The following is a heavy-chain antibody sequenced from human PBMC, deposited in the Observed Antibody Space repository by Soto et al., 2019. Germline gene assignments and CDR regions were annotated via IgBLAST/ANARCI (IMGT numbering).Heavy chain of an antibody. J-gene: IGHJ4*02. CDR2: ILVGSGQT. CDR1: GATFTSPT. Sequence: GASVKVSCKASGATFTSPTVNWVRQARGQPPEWIGWILVGSGQTNSAQKFQGRVAITRDMSTYTAYLELNSLRSDDSAVYYCAAISSGYYRVFDYWGQGTPVTVSS. D-gene: IGHD3-22*01. CDR3: AAISSGYYRVFDY. V-gene: IGHV1-58*01.